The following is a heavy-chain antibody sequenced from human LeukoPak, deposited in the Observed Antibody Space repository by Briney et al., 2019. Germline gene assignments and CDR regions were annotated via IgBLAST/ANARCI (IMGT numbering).Heavy chain of an antibody. D-gene: IGHD4-11*01. Sequence: GGSLRLSCAASGFTFTNYILHWVRQAPGRGLEWVAVISSDGNNQYYADSVKGRFTISRDNPNSTLYLLMNTLRADDSAVYYCARDPDDFSNLEYFHHWGQGTLVTVPS. CDR2: ISSDGNNQ. CDR3: ARDPDDFSNLEYFHH. V-gene: IGHV3-30*04. J-gene: IGHJ1*01. CDR1: GFTFTNYI.